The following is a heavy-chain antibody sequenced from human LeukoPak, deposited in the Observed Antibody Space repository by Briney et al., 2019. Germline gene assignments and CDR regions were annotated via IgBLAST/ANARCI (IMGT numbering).Heavy chain of an antibody. D-gene: IGHD2-15*01. CDR1: GFTFSSYA. V-gene: IGHV3-30-3*01. J-gene: IGHJ4*02. Sequence: PGGSLRLSCAASGFTFSSYAMHWVRQAPGKGLEWVAVISYDGSNKYYADSVEGRFTISRDNSKNTLYLQMNSLRAEDTAVYYCARVAPYDYWGQGTLVTVSS. CDR3: ARVAPYDY. CDR2: ISYDGSNK.